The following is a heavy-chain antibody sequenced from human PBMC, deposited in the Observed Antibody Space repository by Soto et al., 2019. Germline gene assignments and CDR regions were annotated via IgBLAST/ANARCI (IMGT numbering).Heavy chain of an antibody. Sequence: QITLKESGPTLVKPTQTLTLTCTFSGFSLSTSGVGVGWIRQPPGKALEGLALIYWDDDKRYSPSLKSRLTITKDTSKNQVVLTMTNMDPVDTATYCCAHTTHSGYKPYYYYYYMDVWGKGTTVTVSS. CDR2: IYWDDDK. V-gene: IGHV2-5*02. CDR1: GFSLSTSGVG. CDR3: AHTTHSGYKPYYYYYYMDV. D-gene: IGHD5-12*01. J-gene: IGHJ6*03.